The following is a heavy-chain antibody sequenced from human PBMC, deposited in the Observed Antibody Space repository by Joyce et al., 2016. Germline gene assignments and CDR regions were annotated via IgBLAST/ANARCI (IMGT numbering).Heavy chain of an antibody. CDR1: GYRFTSYG. V-gene: IGHV1-18*01. Sequence: QVQLVQSGAEVKTTGASVKVSCKASGYRFTSYGIHWVRQAPGQGLEWMGRNQPHNSKTNEEQKVLDRVIMTTDTYTNTAYMELRSLRSDDTATYYCARDYGDPRQFDFWGQGTLVTVAS. J-gene: IGHJ4*02. CDR3: ARDYGDPRQFDF. D-gene: IGHD4-17*01. CDR2: NQPHNSKT.